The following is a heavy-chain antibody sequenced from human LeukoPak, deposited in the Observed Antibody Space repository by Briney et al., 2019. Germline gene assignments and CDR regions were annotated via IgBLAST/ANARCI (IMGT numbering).Heavy chain of an antibody. CDR3: ARTAFDSSAYYDY. CDR2: INSDGSGT. Sequence: GGSLRLSCAASGITFSSYWMHWVRQAPGKGLVWVSRINSDGSGTTYADSVKGRFTISRDNAKNTLYLQMNSLRAEDTAVYYCARTAFDSSAYYDYWGQGILVTVSS. CDR1: GITFSSYW. J-gene: IGHJ4*02. V-gene: IGHV3-74*01. D-gene: IGHD3-22*01.